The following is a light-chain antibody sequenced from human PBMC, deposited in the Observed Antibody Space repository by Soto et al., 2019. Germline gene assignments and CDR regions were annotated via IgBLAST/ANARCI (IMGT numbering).Light chain of an antibody. V-gene: IGLV4-60*02. Sequence: QAVVTQSSSASASPGSSVKLTCTLSSGHSSYIIAWHQQQPGKDPRLLMKLDGSGSYNKGSGVPDRFSGSSSGADRYLTISNLQFEDEADYYCETWDSNTRVFGGGTKLTVL. CDR2: LDGSGSY. CDR3: ETWDSNTRV. J-gene: IGLJ2*01. CDR1: SGHSSYI.